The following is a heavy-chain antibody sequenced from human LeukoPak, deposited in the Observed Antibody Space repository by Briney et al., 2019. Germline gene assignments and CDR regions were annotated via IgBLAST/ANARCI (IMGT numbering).Heavy chain of an antibody. CDR3: ARGKYKRFYGSGSYYNANFDY. J-gene: IGHJ4*02. D-gene: IGHD3-10*01. CDR1: GGSISSGDYY. Sequence: SQTLSLTCTVSGGSISSGDYYWTWIRQPPGKGLEWIGEINHSGSTDYNPSLKSRVTISVDTSKNQFSLKLSPVTAADTAVYYCARGKYKRFYGSGSYYNANFDYWGQGTLVTVSS. CDR2: INHSGST. V-gene: IGHV4-30-4*01.